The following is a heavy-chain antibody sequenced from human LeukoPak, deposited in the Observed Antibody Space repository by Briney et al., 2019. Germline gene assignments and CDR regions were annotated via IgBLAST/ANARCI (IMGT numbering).Heavy chain of an antibody. CDR2: IYSGGST. J-gene: IGHJ6*02. D-gene: IGHD3-22*01. Sequence: GGSLRLSCAASGFTVSSNYMIWVRQAPGKGLEWVSVIYSGGSTYYADSVKGRFTISRDNSKNTLYLQMNSLRAEDTAVYYCARDLNYYDSSGKEDYYYYGMDVWGQGTTVTVSS. CDR3: ARDLNYYDSSGKEDYYYYGMDV. V-gene: IGHV3-53*01. CDR1: GFTVSSNY.